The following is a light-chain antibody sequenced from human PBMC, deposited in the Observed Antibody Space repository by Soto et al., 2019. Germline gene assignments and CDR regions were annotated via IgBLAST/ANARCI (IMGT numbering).Light chain of an antibody. CDR1: SGRSSYD. CDR2: LNSDGSH. CDR3: QTGGTGSV. V-gene: IGLV4-69*01. Sequence: QPVLTQSPSASASLGASVKLTCTLSSGRSSYDIAWHQQQPEKGPRYLMRLNSDGSHSKGDAIPDRFSGSSSGAQRYLTISSLQSEDEADYFCQTGGTGSVFGGGTKLTVL. J-gene: IGLJ2*01.